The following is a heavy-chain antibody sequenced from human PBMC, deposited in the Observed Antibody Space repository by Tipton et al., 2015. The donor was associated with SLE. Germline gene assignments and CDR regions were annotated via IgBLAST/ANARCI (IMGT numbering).Heavy chain of an antibody. CDR3: ARDEGNHYMDV. D-gene: IGHD2/OR15-2a*01. Sequence: TLSLTCTVSGGSISSGGYYWSWIRQPPGKGLEWIGYIYYSGSTNYNPSLKSRVTISVDTSKNQFSLKLSSVTAAGTAVYYCARDEGNHYMDVWGKGTTVTVSS. V-gene: IGHV4-61*08. CDR2: IYYSGST. J-gene: IGHJ6*03. CDR1: GGSISSGGYY.